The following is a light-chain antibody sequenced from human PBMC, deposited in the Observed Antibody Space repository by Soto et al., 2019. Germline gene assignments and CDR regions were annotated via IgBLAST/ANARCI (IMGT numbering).Light chain of an antibody. J-gene: IGKJ3*01. CDR1: QNVLHSSNKKNY. Sequence: DFMMTQSPDSLAVSLGERATINCKSSQNVLHSSNKKNYLAWYQQKPGQPPQLVIYWASTRKSGVPDRFSGSGSGTDFTLTISSVQAEDVAVYYCQQYFSTPLTFGPGTRVDI. V-gene: IGKV4-1*01. CDR2: WAS. CDR3: QQYFSTPLT.